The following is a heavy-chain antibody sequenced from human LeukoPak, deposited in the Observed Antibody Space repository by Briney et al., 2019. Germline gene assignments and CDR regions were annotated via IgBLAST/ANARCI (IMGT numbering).Heavy chain of an antibody. CDR2: IKPNSGGT. D-gene: IGHD1-26*01. Sequence: ASVKVSCTASGYTFSGYYIHWVRQAPGQGLEWMGWIKPNSGGTNYVQKFQGRVTMTRDTSISTAYMELSRLRSDDTAVYYCARGSIVGATFDYFDYWGQGTLVTVSS. CDR3: ARGSIVGATFDYFDY. V-gene: IGHV1-2*02. CDR1: GYTFSGYY. J-gene: IGHJ4*02.